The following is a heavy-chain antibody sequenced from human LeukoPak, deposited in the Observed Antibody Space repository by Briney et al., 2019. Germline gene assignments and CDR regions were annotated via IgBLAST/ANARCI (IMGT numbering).Heavy chain of an antibody. V-gene: IGHV3-21*01. Sequence: PGGSLRLSCAASGFTFSSYAMSWVRQAPGKGLEWVSSISSSSSYIYYADSVKGRFTISRDNAKNSLYLQMNSLRAEDTAVYYAVAGARSDYWGQGTLVTVSS. CDR2: ISSSSSYI. J-gene: IGHJ4*02. CDR1: GFTFSSYA. CDR3: VAGARSDY. D-gene: IGHD6-19*01.